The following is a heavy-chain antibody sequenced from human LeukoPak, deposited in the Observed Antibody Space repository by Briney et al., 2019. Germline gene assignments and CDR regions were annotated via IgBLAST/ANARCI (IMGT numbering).Heavy chain of an antibody. J-gene: IGHJ4*02. Sequence: RGGSLRLSCAASGFTFSSYWMHWVRQAPGKGLVWVSRINSDGTSRTNADSVKGRFTISRDNAKNMLYPQMNSLRAEDTAMYYCLMYTNGWNWGQGALVTVSS. CDR1: GFTFSSYW. D-gene: IGHD6-19*01. CDR3: LMYTNGWN. CDR2: INSDGTSR. V-gene: IGHV3-74*01.